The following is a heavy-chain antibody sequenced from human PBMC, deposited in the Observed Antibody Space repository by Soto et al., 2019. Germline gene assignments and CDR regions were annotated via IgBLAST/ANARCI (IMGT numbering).Heavy chain of an antibody. J-gene: IGHJ5*02. CDR1: GFTFSSYG. CDR2: ISYDGSNK. D-gene: IGHD3-3*01. V-gene: IGHV3-30*18. Sequence: GGSLRLSCAASGFTFSSYGMHWVRQAPGKGLEWVAVISYDGSNKYYADSVKGRFTIYRDNSKNTLYLQMNSLRAEDTAVYYCAKEEDPRRYYDFWSGHRGGNWFDPWGQGTLVTVSS. CDR3: AKEEDPRRYYDFWSGHRGGNWFDP.